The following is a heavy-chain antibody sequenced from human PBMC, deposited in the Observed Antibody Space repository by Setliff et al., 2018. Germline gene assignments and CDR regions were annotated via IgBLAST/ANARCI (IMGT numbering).Heavy chain of an antibody. CDR1: GFTFSSYA. D-gene: IGHD2-2*01. CDR2: ISGSGAI. CDR3: ARAHSSTLSGHDY. V-gene: IGHV3-21*01. Sequence: GGSLRLSCAASGFTFSSYAMTWVRQAPGKGLEWVSAISGSGAIYYADSVKGRFTIARDNAQNYLYLQMNSMRAADTAVYYCARAHSSTLSGHDYWGQGTLVTVSS. J-gene: IGHJ4*02.